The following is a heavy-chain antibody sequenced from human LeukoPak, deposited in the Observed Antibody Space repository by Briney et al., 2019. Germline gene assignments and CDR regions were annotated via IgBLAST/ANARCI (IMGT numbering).Heavy chain of an antibody. V-gene: IGHV4-59*08. D-gene: IGHD3-22*01. CDR3: ATAGRGWHYYDSSGYYYLKD. Sequence: SETLSLTCTVSGGSISSYYWSWIRQPPGKGLEWIGYIYYSGSTNYNPSLKSRVTISVDTSKNQFSLKLSSVTAADTAVYYFATAGRGWHYYDSSGYYYLKDWGQGTLVTVSS. CDR1: GGSISSYY. J-gene: IGHJ4*02. CDR2: IYYSGST.